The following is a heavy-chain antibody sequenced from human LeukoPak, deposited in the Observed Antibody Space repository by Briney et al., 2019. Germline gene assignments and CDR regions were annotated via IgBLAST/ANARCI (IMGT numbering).Heavy chain of an antibody. V-gene: IGHV3-33*01. CDR3: ARHSWGFDY. CDR1: GFTFSSYG. J-gene: IGHJ4*02. D-gene: IGHD7-27*01. Sequence: GRSLRLSCAASGFTFSSYGMHWVRQAPGKGLEWVAVIWYDGSNKYYADSVKGRFTISRDNSKNTLYLQMNSLKASDTAMYYCARHSWGFDYWGQGTLVTVSS. CDR2: IWYDGSNK.